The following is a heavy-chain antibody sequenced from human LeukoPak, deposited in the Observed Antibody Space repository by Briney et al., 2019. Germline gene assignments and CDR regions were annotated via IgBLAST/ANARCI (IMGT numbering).Heavy chain of an antibody. CDR3: ARPARAYCGGDCPIDY. CDR1: GFTFSGYS. V-gene: IGHV3-21*01. D-gene: IGHD2-21*01. J-gene: IGHJ4*02. CDR2: ISSSRTYI. Sequence: GGSLRLSCAASGFTFSGYSMNWVRQAPGKGLEWVSSISSSRTYIYYADSVKGRFTISRDNAKNSLYLQMNSLRAEDTAVYYCARPARAYCGGDCPIDYWGQGTLVTVSS.